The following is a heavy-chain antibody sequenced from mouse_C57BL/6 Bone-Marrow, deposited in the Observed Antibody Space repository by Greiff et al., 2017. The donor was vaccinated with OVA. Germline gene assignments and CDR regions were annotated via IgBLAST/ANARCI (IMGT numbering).Heavy chain of an antibody. J-gene: IGHJ2*01. V-gene: IGHV14-4*01. Sequence: VQLQQSGAELVRPGASVKLSCTASGFNIKDDYMHWVKQRPEQGLEWIGWIDPENGDIEYATKFQGKATITADTSSNTAYLQLSSLTSEDTAVYYCTDGYYIDYWGQGTTLTVSS. CDR2: IDPENGDI. CDR3: TDGYYIDY. CDR1: GFNIKDDY.